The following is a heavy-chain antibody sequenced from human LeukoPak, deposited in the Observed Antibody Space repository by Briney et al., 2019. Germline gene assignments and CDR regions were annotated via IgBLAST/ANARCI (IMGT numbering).Heavy chain of an antibody. D-gene: IGHD3-10*01. CDR1: GFSFSTYE. J-gene: IGHJ4*02. CDR3: ARDRPSGNITMIRGVALDY. V-gene: IGHV3-48*03. CDR2: ISSGGAAI. Sequence: GGSLRLSCAASGFSFSTYEMNWVRQAPGKGLEWASYISSGGAAIYYADSVKGRFSISRDNAKNSLYLQMNSLRAEDTAVYYCARDRPSGNITMIRGVALDYWGQGTLVTVSS.